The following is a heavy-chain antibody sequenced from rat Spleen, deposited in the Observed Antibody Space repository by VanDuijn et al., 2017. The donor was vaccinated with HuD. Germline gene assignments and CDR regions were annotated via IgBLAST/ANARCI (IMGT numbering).Heavy chain of an antibody. Sequence: EVQLVETGGGLVQPGRSLKLSCVASGFTFSKYWMYWVRRAPKKGLEWVATISYDGRSTYYRDSVKGRFTISRDDAKNTLYLQMDSLRSEDTATYYCAKDLDYSSYGGLWDYWGQGVMVTVSS. CDR3: AKDLDYSSYGGLWDY. CDR2: ISYDGRST. CDR1: GFTFSKYW. J-gene: IGHJ2*01. V-gene: IGHV5-7*01. D-gene: IGHD1-2*01.